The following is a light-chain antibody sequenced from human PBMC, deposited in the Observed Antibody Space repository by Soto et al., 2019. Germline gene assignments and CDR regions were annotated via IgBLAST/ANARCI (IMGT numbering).Light chain of an antibody. CDR1: QSVSSSY. J-gene: IGKJ4*01. V-gene: IGKV3-20*01. CDR3: QQYGSSRGT. CDR2: GAS. Sequence: EIVLTQSPGTLSLSPGERATLSCRASQSVSSSYLAWYQQKPGQAPRLVIYGASSRATGIPDRFSGSGAGTDFTLTISRLEPEDFAVYYCQQYGSSRGTFGGGTKVDIK.